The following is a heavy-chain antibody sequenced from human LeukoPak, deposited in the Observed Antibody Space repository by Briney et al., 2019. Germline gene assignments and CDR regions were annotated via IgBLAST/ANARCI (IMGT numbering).Heavy chain of an antibody. J-gene: IGHJ4*02. CDR3: ARLDGDYSGLFDY. D-gene: IGHD4-17*01. CDR1: GGSISSGDYS. Sequence: SETLSLTCTVSGGSISSGDYSWSWIRQPPGKGLEWIGYIYYSGSTYYNPSLKSRVTISVDTSKNQFSLKLSSVTAADTAVYYCARLDGDYSGLFDYWGQGTLVTVSS. CDR2: IYYSGST. V-gene: IGHV4-30-4*01.